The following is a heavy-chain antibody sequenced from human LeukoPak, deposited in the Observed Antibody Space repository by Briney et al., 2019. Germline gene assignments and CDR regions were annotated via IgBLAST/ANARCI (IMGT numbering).Heavy chain of an antibody. CDR3: ARRAGEYSHPYDY. Sequence: GGSLRLSCAASGFTVSSNSMSWVRQAPGKGLEWVSFIYSGGNTHYSDSVKGRFTISRDNSKNTLYLQMNSLRADDTAVYYCARRAGEYSHPYDYWGQGTLVTVSS. CDR1: GFTVSSNS. CDR2: IYSGGNT. D-gene: IGHD4-17*01. V-gene: IGHV3-53*01. J-gene: IGHJ4*02.